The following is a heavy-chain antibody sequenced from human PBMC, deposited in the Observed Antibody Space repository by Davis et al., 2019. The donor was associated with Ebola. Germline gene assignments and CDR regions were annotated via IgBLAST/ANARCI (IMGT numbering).Heavy chain of an antibody. CDR3: ARLLATVNHYFDY. CDR1: GGSISSYY. D-gene: IGHD4-17*01. J-gene: IGHJ4*02. Sequence: MPGGSLRLSCTVSGGSISSYYWSWIRQPPGKGLEWIGYIYYSGSTYYNPSLKSRVTISVDTSKNQFSLKLSSVTAADTAVYYCARLLATVNHYFDYWGQGTLVTVSS. V-gene: IGHV4-59*04. CDR2: IYYSGST.